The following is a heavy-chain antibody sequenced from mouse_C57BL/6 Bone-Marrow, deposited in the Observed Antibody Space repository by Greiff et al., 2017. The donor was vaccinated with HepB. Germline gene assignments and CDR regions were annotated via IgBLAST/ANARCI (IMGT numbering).Heavy chain of an antibody. CDR2: IWSGGST. V-gene: IGHV2-2*01. J-gene: IGHJ4*01. CDR1: GFSLTSYG. CDR3: ARKKNYGSSVYAMDY. D-gene: IGHD1-1*01. Sequence: VKLQESGPGLVQPSQSLSITCTVSGFSLTSYGVHWVRQSPGKGLEWLGVIWSGGSTNYNAAFISRLSISKDNSKSQVFFKMNSMQAEDTAIYYCARKKNYGSSVYAMDYWGQGTSVTVSS.